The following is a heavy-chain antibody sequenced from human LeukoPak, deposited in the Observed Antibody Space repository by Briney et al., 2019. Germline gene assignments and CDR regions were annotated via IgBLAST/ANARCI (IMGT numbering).Heavy chain of an antibody. CDR2: ISYDGSNK. J-gene: IGHJ5*02. D-gene: IGHD2-2*01. V-gene: IGHV3-30*03. CDR1: GFTFSVYG. Sequence: GSLRLSCAASGFTFSVYGMHWVRQAPGKGLEWVAVISYDGSNKYYADSVKGRFTISRDNAKNSLYLQMNSLRAEDTAVYYCARDDCSSIGCYHNWFDPWGQGTLVTVSS. CDR3: ARDDCSSIGCYHNWFDP.